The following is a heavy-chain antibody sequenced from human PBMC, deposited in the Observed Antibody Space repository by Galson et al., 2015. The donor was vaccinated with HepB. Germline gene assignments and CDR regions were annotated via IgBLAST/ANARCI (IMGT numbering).Heavy chain of an antibody. Sequence: TLSLTCGLSGGSINTRGHYWAWIRQPPGKGLEWIATIYHGGNAFYNPSLKSRVTISVDTPENQFALRLSSMTAADTAMYYCARLQKFGDGIWGPLVADVFDLWGQGTMVSVS. CDR1: GGSINTRGHY. CDR3: ARLQKFGDGIWGPLVADVFDL. CDR2: IYHGGNA. V-gene: IGHV4-39*01. D-gene: IGHD3-10*01. J-gene: IGHJ3*01.